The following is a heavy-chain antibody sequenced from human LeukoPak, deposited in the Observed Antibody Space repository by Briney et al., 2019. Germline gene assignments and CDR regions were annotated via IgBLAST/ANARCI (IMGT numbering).Heavy chain of an antibody. CDR2: INHSGST. CDR1: GGSFSGYY. Sequence: PSETLSLTCAVYGGSFSGYYWSWIRQPPGKGLEWIGEINHSGSTNYNPSLKSRVTISVDTSKNQFSLKLSSVTAADTAVYYCARDISPETLRVWGQGTLVTVSS. V-gene: IGHV4-34*01. CDR3: ARDISPETLRV. D-gene: IGHD3-9*01. J-gene: IGHJ4*02.